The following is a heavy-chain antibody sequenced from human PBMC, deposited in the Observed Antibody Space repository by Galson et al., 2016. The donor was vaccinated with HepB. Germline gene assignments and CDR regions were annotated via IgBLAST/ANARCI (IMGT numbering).Heavy chain of an antibody. CDR1: GFRFSTYA. J-gene: IGHJ5*02. CDR2: ILDDGGRK. V-gene: IGHV3-30*18. D-gene: IGHD2-21*01. Sequence: LRLSCAASGFRFSTYAMHWVRQAPGKGLEWVAGILDDGGRKTYAEAVKGRFTISRDNSKKTVDLQMNSLRPEDTAVYYCAKMTGSSYSWFDPWGQGTQVFVPS. CDR3: AKMTGSSYSWFDP.